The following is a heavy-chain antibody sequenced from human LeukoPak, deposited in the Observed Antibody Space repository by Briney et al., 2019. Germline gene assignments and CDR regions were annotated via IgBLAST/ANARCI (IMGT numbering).Heavy chain of an antibody. D-gene: IGHD3-16*01. V-gene: IGHV4-4*07. CDR2: IYTSGST. CDR3: ARGRRLLGVEDHRSSNWFDP. J-gene: IGHJ5*02. CDR1: GGSISSYY. Sequence: NPSETLSLTCTVSGGSISSYYWSWIRQPAGKGLEWIGRIYTSGSTNYNPSLKSRVTMSVDTSKNQFSLKLSSVTAADTAVYYCARGRRLLGVEDHRSSNWFDPWGQGTLVTVSS.